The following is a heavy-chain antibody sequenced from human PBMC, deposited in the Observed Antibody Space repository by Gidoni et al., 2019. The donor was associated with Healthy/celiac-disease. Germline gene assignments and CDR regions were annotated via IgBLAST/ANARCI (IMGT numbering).Heavy chain of an antibody. CDR3: ARESFPIVVVPAAMAWFDP. D-gene: IGHD2-2*01. CDR2: IWYDGSNK. Sequence: QVQLVESGGGVVQPGRSLRLSCAASGFTFSSYGMHWVRQAPGKGLEWVAVIWYDGSNKYYADSVKGRFTISRDNSKNTLYLQMNSLRAEDTAVYYCARESFPIVVVPAAMAWFDPWGQGTLVTVSS. J-gene: IGHJ5*02. CDR1: GFTFSSYG. V-gene: IGHV3-33*01.